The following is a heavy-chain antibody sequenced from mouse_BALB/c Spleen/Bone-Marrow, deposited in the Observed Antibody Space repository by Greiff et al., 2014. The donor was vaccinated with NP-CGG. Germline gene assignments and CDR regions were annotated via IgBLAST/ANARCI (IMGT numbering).Heavy chain of an antibody. CDR3: ARELVRGMDY. CDR2: INPGSGGI. Sequence: VKLMESGAELARPGTSVKVSCKASGYAFTNYWIERIKQRPGQGLEWIGVINPGSGGINYNEKFKGKATLTADKSSSTAYMQLSSLTSDDSAVYLCARELVRGMDYWGQGTSVTVSS. CDR1: GYAFTNYW. J-gene: IGHJ4*01. D-gene: IGHD1-1*01. V-gene: IGHV1-54*01.